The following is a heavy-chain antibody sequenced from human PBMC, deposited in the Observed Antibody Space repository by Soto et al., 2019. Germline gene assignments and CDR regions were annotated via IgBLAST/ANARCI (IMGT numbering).Heavy chain of an antibody. D-gene: IGHD3-10*01. J-gene: IGHJ6*02. CDR2: IHSSGST. CDR1: GGSISSADYY. CDR3: ARDRFGHLARGPYGMDV. Sequence: PSETLSLTCTVSGGSISSADYYWTWIRQPPGKGLEWIGYIHSSGSTYYNPSLKSRLTISVDTSKNQFSLKLTSVTAADTGVYYCARDRFGHLARGPYGMDVWGQGITVTVSS. V-gene: IGHV4-30-4*01.